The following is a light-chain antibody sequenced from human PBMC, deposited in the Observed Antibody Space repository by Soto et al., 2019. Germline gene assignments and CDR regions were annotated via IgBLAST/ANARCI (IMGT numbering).Light chain of an antibody. CDR2: EVN. Sequence: QSALTQPASVSGSPGQSITLSCTGTSSDIGGYNYVSWYQQHPGEAPKLMIFEVNNQPSGVSHRFSGSKSGNTASLTISGLQAEDEADYYCSSYTSSSTSVFGGGTKVTVL. V-gene: IGLV2-14*01. J-gene: IGLJ1*01. CDR1: SSDIGGYNY. CDR3: SSYTSSSTSV.